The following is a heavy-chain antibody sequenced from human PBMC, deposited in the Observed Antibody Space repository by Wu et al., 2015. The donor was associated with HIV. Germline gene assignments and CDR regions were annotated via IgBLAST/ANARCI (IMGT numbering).Heavy chain of an antibody. J-gene: IGHJ6*02. D-gene: IGHD2-2*01. CDR1: GYTFTGYY. CDR3: ARDRYTSSQYGMDV. Sequence: QVQLVQSGAEVKKPGASVKVSCKASGYTFTGYYIHWVRQAPGQGLEWMGIINPNGGSTRYAPKFQGRVTMTTDTSTSTFHMELSSLRSEDTAVYYCARDRYTSSQYGMDVWGQGTTVTVSS. CDR2: INPNGGST. V-gene: IGHV1-46*01.